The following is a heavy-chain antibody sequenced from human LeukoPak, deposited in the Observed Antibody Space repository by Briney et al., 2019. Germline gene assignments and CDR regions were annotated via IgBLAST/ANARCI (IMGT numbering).Heavy chain of an antibody. D-gene: IGHD6-19*01. CDR3: AKDEGAVADH. J-gene: IGHJ4*02. V-gene: IGHV3-23*01. CDR2: ISGSGGST. CDR1: GFTFSSYA. Sequence: PGGSLRLSCAASGFTFSSYAMSWARQAPGKGLEWVSTISGSGGSTYYADSVKGRFTISRDNSKNTLYLQMNSLRVEGTAIYYCAKDEGAVADHWGQGTLVTVSS.